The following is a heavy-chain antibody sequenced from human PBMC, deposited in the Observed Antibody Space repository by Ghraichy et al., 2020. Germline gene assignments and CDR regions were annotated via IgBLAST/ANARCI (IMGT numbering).Heavy chain of an antibody. V-gene: IGHV3-7*01. Sequence: GGSLRLSCAASGFSFSSYWMTWVRQAPGKGLEWVANIKQDGSEKYYVDSVKGRFTISRDNAKNSLYLQMNSLRAEDTAVYYCASIYSSTYNAFDIWGQGTMVTVSS. CDR2: IKQDGSEK. CDR3: ASIYSSTYNAFDI. J-gene: IGHJ3*02. D-gene: IGHD6-13*01. CDR1: GFSFSSYW.